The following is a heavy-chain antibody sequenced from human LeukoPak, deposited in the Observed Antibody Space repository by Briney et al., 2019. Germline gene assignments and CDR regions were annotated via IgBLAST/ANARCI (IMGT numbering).Heavy chain of an antibody. J-gene: IGHJ4*02. CDR2: IYHSGST. CDR1: GGTISSGGYS. Sequence: SETLSLTCAVSGGTISSGGYSWSWIRQPPGKGLEWIGYIYHSGSTYYNPSLKSRVTISVDRSKNQFSLKLSSVTAADTAVYYCARARAHYYDSSGYYDWGQGTLVTVSS. V-gene: IGHV4-30-2*01. D-gene: IGHD3-22*01. CDR3: ARARAHYYDSSGYYD.